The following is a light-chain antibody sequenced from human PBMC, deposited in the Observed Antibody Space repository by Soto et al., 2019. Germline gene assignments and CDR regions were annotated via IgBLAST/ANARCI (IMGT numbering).Light chain of an antibody. CDR3: QLLKNSPII. CDR2: ASS. Sequence: IQLTQSPSSLSASIGDRVTITCRASQGIGSYLAWYQQRPGKAPNLLIYASSTLQSAVPSRFSGTGSGTDFTLTISSLQPEDFATYYCQLLKNSPIIFCQGTRLEIK. CDR1: QGIGSY. J-gene: IGKJ5*01. V-gene: IGKV1-9*01.